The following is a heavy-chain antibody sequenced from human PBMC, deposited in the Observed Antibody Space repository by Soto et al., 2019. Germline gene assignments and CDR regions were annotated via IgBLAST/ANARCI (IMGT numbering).Heavy chain of an antibody. CDR1: GGTFSSYA. CDR3: ARSQGSSTSLEIYYYYYYGMDA. D-gene: IGHD2-2*01. V-gene: IGHV1-69*01. Sequence: QVQLVHSGAEVKKPGSSVKVSCKASGGTFSSYAISWVRQAPGQGLEWMGGVIPIYGTANYARKFQGRVTTTADESRSTAYMELSSLRSEDTAVYYCARSQGSSTSLEIYYYYYYGMDAWGQGTTVTVSS. J-gene: IGHJ6*02. CDR2: VIPIYGTA.